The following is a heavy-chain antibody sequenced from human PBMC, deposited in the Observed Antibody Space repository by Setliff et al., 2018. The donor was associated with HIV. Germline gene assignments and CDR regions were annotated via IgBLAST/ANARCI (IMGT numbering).Heavy chain of an antibody. Sequence: GASVKVSCKASGYTFTSYYMHWVRQAPGQGLEWMGIINPSSGSTTYAQKFQGRVTMTRDTSTSTVYMELSSLRAEDTAVYYCAREELSAFSYGDRYWYFSLWGRGTLVTVSS. CDR3: AREELSAFSYGDRYWYFSL. D-gene: IGHD3-16*01. V-gene: IGHV1-46*01. CDR2: INPSSGST. CDR1: GYTFTSYY. J-gene: IGHJ2*01.